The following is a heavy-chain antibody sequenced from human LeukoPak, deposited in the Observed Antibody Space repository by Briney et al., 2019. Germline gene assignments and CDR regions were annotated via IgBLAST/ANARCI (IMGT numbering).Heavy chain of an antibody. D-gene: IGHD6-13*01. CDR1: GGSISSSSYY. CDR3: AIIAAAGTKDAFDI. Sequence: SETLSLTCTVSGGSISSSSYYWGWIRQPPGKGLEWIGSTYYSGSTYYNPSLKSRVTISVDTSKNQFSLKLSSVTAADMAVYYCAIIAAAGTKDAFDIWGQGTMVTVSS. V-gene: IGHV4-39*07. J-gene: IGHJ3*02. CDR2: TYYSGST.